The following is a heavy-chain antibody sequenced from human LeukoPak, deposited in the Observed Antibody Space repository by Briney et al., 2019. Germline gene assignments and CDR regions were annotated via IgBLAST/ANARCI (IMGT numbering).Heavy chain of an antibody. V-gene: IGHV3-21*01. D-gene: IGHD6-19*01. CDR2: INSGSRYI. J-gene: IGHJ4*02. CDR1: GFTFSTYA. CDR3: ARASGWSDY. Sequence: GGSLRLSCAASGFTFSTYAMNWVRQAPGKGLEWVSSINSGSRYIYYADSVKGRFTISRDNAKNSMYLQMNSLRAEDTAVYYCARASGWSDYWGQGTLVTVSS.